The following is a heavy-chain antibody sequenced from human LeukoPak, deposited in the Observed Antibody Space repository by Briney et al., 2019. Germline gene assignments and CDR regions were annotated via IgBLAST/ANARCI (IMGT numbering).Heavy chain of an antibody. CDR1: GGTLSSYA. Sequence: SVKVSCKASGGTLSSYAISWVRQAPGQGLEWMGRIIPILGIANYAQKFQGRVTITADKSTSTAYMELSSLRSEDTAVYYCASHQEDCYSFGYWGPGTLVTVSS. CDR3: ASHQEDCYSFGY. V-gene: IGHV1-69*04. J-gene: IGHJ4*02. CDR2: IIPILGIA. D-gene: IGHD2-21*02.